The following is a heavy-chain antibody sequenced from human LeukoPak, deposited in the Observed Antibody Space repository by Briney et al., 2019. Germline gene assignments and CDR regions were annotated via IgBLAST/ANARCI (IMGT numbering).Heavy chain of an antibody. CDR3: AREGEGVSPWFDP. J-gene: IGHJ5*02. D-gene: IGHD3-16*01. Sequence: SETLSLTCTVSGGSIRSGGYYWSWIRQHPGKGLEWIGYIYYSGSTYYNPSLKSRVTISVDTSKNQFSLKLSSVTAADTAVYYCAREGEGVSPWFDPWGQGTLVTVSS. CDR1: GGSIRSGGYY. V-gene: IGHV4-31*03. CDR2: IYYSGST.